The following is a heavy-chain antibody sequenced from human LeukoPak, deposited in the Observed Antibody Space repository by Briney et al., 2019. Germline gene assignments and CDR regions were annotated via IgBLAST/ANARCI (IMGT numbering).Heavy chain of an antibody. V-gene: IGHV4-34*01. D-gene: IGHD1-26*01. J-gene: IGHJ4*02. CDR2: IYYSGST. CDR3: ARELYSGSYYTY. CDR1: GGSFSGYY. Sequence: SETLSLTCAVYGGSFSGYYWSWIRQPPGKGLEWIGSIYYSGSTYYNPSLKSRVTISVDTSKNQFSLKLSSVTAADTAVYYCARELYSGSYYTYWGQGTLVTVSS.